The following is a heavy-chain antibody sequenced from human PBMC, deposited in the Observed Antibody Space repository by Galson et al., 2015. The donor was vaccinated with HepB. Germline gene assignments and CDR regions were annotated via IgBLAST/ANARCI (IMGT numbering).Heavy chain of an antibody. CDR3: TTDHLLVPAASFDN. CDR2: IKSKTDGGTA. J-gene: IGHJ4*02. Sequence: SLRLSCAASGFTFSNAWMSWVRQAPGKGLEWVGRIKSKTDGGTADYAAPVKGRFTISRDDSKTTLYLQMNSLKTEDTAVYYCTTDHLLVPAASFDNWGQGTLVTVSS. V-gene: IGHV3-15*01. D-gene: IGHD2-2*01. CDR1: GFTFSNAW.